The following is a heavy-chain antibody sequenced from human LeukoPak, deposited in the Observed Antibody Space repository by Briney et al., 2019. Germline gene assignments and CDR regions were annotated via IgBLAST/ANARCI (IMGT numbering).Heavy chain of an antibody. CDR1: GYSISSGFY. CDR3: ASFGDGWFDP. J-gene: IGHJ5*02. CDR2: IYSSGST. D-gene: IGHD3-10*01. Sequence: PSETLSLTCTVSGYSISSGFYWGWIRQPPGKGLEWIGSIYSSGSTFYNPSLKSRVTISVDTSKNQVSLKLRSVTAADTAVYYCASFGDGWFDPWGQGTLVTVSS. V-gene: IGHV4-38-2*02.